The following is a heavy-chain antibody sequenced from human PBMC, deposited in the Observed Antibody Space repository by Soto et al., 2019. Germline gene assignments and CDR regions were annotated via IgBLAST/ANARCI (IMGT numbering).Heavy chain of an antibody. CDR1: GFTFSDYY. V-gene: IGHV3-11*01. J-gene: IGHJ3*02. Sequence: GSLRLSCAASGFTFSDYYMSWIRQAPGKELEWVSYISSSGSTIYYADSVKGRFTISRDNAKNSLYLQMNSLRAEDTAVYYCAREIAAQAFDIWGQGTMVTVSS. D-gene: IGHD6-6*01. CDR3: AREIAAQAFDI. CDR2: ISSSGSTI.